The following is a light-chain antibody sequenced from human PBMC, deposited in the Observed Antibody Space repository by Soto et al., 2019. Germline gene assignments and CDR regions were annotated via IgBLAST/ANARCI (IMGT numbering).Light chain of an antibody. Sequence: QSALTQPASVSGSPGQSITISCTGTSSDVGSYNLVSWYQQHPGKAPKLMIYGVSKRPSGVSNRFSGSKSGNTASLTISGLQAEDEADYYCCSYAGSSTFLYVFGTGTKVTVL. V-gene: IGLV2-23*02. CDR3: CSYAGSSTFLYV. CDR2: GVS. CDR1: SSDVGSYNL. J-gene: IGLJ1*01.